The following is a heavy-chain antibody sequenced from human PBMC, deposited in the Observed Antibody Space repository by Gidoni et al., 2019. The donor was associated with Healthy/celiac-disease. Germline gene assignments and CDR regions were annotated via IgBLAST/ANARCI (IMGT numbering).Heavy chain of an antibody. J-gene: IGHJ4*02. CDR2: ISSSSSTI. D-gene: IGHD1-26*01. CDR1: GFTFSSYS. V-gene: IGHV3-48*01. Sequence: GFTFSSYSMNWVRQAPGKGLEWVSYISSSSSTIYYADSVKGRFTISRDNAKNSLYLQMNSLRAEDTAVYYCARDRGWELLSEGIDYWGQGTLVTVSS. CDR3: ARDRGWELLSEGIDY.